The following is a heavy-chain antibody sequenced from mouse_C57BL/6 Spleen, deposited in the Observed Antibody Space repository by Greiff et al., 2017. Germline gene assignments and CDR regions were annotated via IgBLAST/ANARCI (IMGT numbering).Heavy chain of an antibody. D-gene: IGHD3-2*02. Sequence: DVQLQESGPELVKPGASVKMSCKASGYTFTDYNMHWVKQSHGKSLEWIGYINPNNGGTSYNQKFKGKATLTVNKSSSTAYMELRSLTSEDSAVYYCARERDSSGYVGFAYWGQGTLVTVSA. CDR3: ARERDSSGYVGFAY. CDR1: GYTFTDYN. CDR2: INPNNGGT. V-gene: IGHV1-22*01. J-gene: IGHJ3*01.